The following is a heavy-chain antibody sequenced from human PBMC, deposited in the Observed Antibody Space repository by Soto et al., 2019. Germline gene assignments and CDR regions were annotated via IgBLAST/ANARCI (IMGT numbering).Heavy chain of an antibody. CDR2: INAGNGNT. Sequence: QVQLVQSGAEVKKPGASVKVSCKASGYTFTSYAMHWVRQAPGQRLEWMGWINAGNGNTKYSQKFQGRVTITRDTSASTAYMELSALRSEDTAVYYCARVPGYSIGDLWGRGTLVTVSS. D-gene: IGHD2-21*01. CDR1: GYTFTSYA. V-gene: IGHV1-3*01. J-gene: IGHJ2*01. CDR3: ARVPGYSIGDL.